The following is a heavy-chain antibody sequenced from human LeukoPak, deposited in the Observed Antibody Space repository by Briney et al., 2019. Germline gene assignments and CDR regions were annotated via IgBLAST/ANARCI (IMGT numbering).Heavy chain of an antibody. V-gene: IGHV1-2*02. Sequence: ASVKVSCKASGHTFTGYYMHWVRQAPGQGLEWMGWINPNSGGTNYAQKFQGRVTMTRDTSISTAYMELSRLRSDDTAVYYCARDVAYCSSTSCYGAWFDPWGQGTLVTVSS. J-gene: IGHJ5*02. CDR1: GHTFTGYY. CDR2: INPNSGGT. D-gene: IGHD2-2*01. CDR3: ARDVAYCSSTSCYGAWFDP.